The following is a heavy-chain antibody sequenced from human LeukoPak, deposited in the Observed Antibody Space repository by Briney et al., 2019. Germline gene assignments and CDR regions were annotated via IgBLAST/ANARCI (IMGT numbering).Heavy chain of an antibody. J-gene: IGHJ3*02. V-gene: IGHV4-59*01. D-gene: IGHD4-17*01. CDR2: IYYSGST. CDR1: GGSITTDY. CDR3: ARTYGEDAFDI. Sequence: PSETLSLTCTVSGGSITTDYWTTGRQPPGGGLEWIGYIYYSGSTNYNPSLESRVTMSVDTSKSQFSLRLNSVTAADTALYYCARTYGEDAFDIWGQGTMVTVSS.